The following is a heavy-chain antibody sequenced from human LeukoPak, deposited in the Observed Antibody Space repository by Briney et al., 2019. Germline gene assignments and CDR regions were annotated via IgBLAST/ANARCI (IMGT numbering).Heavy chain of an antibody. CDR2: ISYDGSNK. CDR1: GFTFSSYG. CDR3: AREIRPPYGSGSYYGYYFDY. Sequence: GRSLRLSCAASGFTFSSYGMHWVRQAPGKGLEWVAVISYDGSNKYYADSVKGRFTISRDNAKNSLYLQMNSLRAEDTAVYYCAREIRPPYGSGSYYGYYFDYWGQGTLVTVSS. D-gene: IGHD3-10*01. J-gene: IGHJ4*02. V-gene: IGHV3-30*03.